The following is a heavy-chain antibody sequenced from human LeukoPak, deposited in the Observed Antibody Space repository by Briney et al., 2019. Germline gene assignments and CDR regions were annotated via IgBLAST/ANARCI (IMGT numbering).Heavy chain of an antibody. J-gene: IGHJ4*02. CDR1: GGSFSGYY. Sequence: SETLSLTCAVYGGSFSGYYWSWIRQPPGKGLEWIGEINHSGSTNYNPSLKSRVTISVDTSKNQFSLKLSSVTAADTAVYYCARGGAPRWLQSRVGCYFDYWGQGTLVTVSS. D-gene: IGHD5-24*01. CDR2: INHSGST. CDR3: ARGGAPRWLQSRVGCYFDY. V-gene: IGHV4-34*01.